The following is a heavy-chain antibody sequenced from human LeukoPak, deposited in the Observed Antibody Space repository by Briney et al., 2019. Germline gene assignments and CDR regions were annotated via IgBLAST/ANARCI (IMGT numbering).Heavy chain of an antibody. Sequence: SETLSLTCTVSGGSISSYYWSWIRQPPGKGLEWIGYIYYNGNTKCNPSLKSRVTISLDTSKNQFSLKLSSVTAADAAVYYCARGVDFWSGYFIWGQGTLVAVSS. D-gene: IGHD3-3*01. V-gene: IGHV4-59*01. CDR1: GGSISSYY. CDR3: ARGVDFWSGYFI. CDR2: IYYNGNT. J-gene: IGHJ4*02.